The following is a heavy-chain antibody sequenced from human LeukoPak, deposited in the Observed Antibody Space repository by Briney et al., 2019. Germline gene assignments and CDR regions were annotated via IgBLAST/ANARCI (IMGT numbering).Heavy chain of an antibody. J-gene: IGHJ5*02. CDR1: GYSFTSDL. CDR3: ARTTAYGGSFDP. D-gene: IGHD3-16*01. Sequence: GEPLKISCKGSGYSFTSDLIGWVRPMRGKGLEWMGISYPGDSDTRYSPSFQGQVTISADKSISTAYLQWSSLKASDTAMYYCARTTAYGGSFDPWGQGTLVTVSS. CDR2: SYPGDSDT. V-gene: IGHV5-51*01.